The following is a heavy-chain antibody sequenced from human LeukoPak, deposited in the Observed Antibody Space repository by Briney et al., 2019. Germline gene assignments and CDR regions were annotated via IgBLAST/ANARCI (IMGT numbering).Heavy chain of an antibody. CDR2: ISITGSTI. Sequence: PGGSPRLSCEASGFDFSDYYMSWIRQAPGKGLEWIAYISITGSTINHADSVEGRFTVSRDNSKNSVFLQMDSLRVNDTAVYYCARENARPSLRILEEWGPGTLVTVSS. CDR3: ARENARPSLRILEE. J-gene: IGHJ4*02. D-gene: IGHD3-3*01. CDR1: GFDFSDYY. V-gene: IGHV3-11*01.